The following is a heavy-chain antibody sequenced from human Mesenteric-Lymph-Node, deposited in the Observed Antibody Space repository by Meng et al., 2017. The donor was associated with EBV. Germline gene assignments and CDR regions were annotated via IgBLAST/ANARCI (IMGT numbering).Heavy chain of an antibody. J-gene: IGHJ4*02. V-gene: IGHV3-30-3*01. Sequence: QVQLVESGGCVVQPGRCLRPSCAAAGFTSSSYVTHWVRQAPGKGLEWVAIIPYDGSNKYYVDSVKGRFTISRDNSKNTLYLQMNSLRAEDTAVYYCARAPEEARYSGYGGFDYWGQGTLVTVS. CDR3: ARAPEEARYSGYGGFDY. CDR1: GFTSSSYV. CDR2: IPYDGSNK. D-gene: IGHD5-12*01.